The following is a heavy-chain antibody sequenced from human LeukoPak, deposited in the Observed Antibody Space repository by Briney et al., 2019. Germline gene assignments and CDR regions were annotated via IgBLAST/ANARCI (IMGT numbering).Heavy chain of an antibody. J-gene: IGHJ3*02. CDR2: ISGSGGST. D-gene: IGHD6-19*01. V-gene: IGHV3-23*01. Sequence: GWSLRLSCAASGFTFSSYAMSWVRQAPRKGLEWVSAISGSGGSTYYADSVKGRFTISRDNSKNTLYLKMNRMRAEDTAVYYCANSIAVAGTGAFDIWGQGTMVTVSS. CDR1: GFTFSSYA. CDR3: ANSIAVAGTGAFDI.